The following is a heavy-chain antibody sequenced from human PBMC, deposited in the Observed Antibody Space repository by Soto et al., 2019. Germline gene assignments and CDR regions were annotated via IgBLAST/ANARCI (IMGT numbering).Heavy chain of an antibody. J-gene: IGHJ3*02. CDR1: GFTFSSYG. Sequence: QVQLVESGGGVVQPGRSLRLSCAASGFTFSSYGMHWVRQAPGKGLEWVAVIWYDGSNKYYADSVKGRFTISRDNSKNTLNLQMNSLRAEDTAVYYCARDGVIAAAVWAFDIWGQGTMVTVSS. D-gene: IGHD6-13*01. V-gene: IGHV3-33*01. CDR3: ARDGVIAAAVWAFDI. CDR2: IWYDGSNK.